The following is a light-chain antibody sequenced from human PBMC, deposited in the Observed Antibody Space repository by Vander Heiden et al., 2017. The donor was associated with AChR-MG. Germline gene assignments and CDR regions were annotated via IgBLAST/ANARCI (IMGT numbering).Light chain of an antibody. CDR2: DAS. CDR3: QQRSNWPPT. Sequence: EIVLTQSPATLSLSPGGSATLSCRASQSVRSDLAWYQQKPGQAPRLLLYDASNRATGIPARFPGSGSGTDFTLTISSLEPEDFAVYYCQQRSNWPPTFGGGTNVELK. J-gene: IGKJ4*01. V-gene: IGKV3-11*01. CDR1: QSVRSD.